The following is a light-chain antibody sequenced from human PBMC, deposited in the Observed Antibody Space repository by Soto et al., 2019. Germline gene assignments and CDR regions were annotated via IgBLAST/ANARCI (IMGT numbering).Light chain of an antibody. CDR1: NIESKS. V-gene: IGLV3-21*02. Sequence: SYELTQPPSVSVAPGQTARITCGGNNIESKSVHWYQQRPGQAPVLVIYVDSDRPSGIPDRFSASTSGNTADLTISRVEAGDEADYYCQVWDTISDHYVFGSGTKLTVL. CDR2: VDS. CDR3: QVWDTISDHYV. J-gene: IGLJ1*01.